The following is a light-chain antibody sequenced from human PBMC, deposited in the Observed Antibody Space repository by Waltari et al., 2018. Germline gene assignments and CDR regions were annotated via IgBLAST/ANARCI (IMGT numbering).Light chain of an antibody. V-gene: IGKV3-20*01. CDR1: KSVSRW. Sequence: ETVLTKSPGTLSLSPGERATLSCRASKSVSRWLAWYQQKPGQAPRLRIYGASSRATGVPDRVSGSGSGTDFSLTISRLDPEDFAVYYCQKYGTLPATFGQGSKVEIK. J-gene: IGKJ1*01. CDR3: QKYGTLPAT. CDR2: GAS.